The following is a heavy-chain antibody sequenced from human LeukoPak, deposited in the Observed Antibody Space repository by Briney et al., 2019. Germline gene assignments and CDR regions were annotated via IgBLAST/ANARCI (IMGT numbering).Heavy chain of an antibody. CDR1: GYTFTSYD. Sequence: GASVKVSCKASGYTFTSYDINWVRQATGQGLEWMGWMNPNSGNTGYAQKFQGRVTITRNTSISTAYMELSSLRSEDTAVYYCARDISGSYYYYYYYMDVWGKGTTVTVSS. CDR3: ARDISGSYYYYYYYMDV. V-gene: IGHV1-8*03. CDR2: MNPNSGNT. J-gene: IGHJ6*03. D-gene: IGHD1-26*01.